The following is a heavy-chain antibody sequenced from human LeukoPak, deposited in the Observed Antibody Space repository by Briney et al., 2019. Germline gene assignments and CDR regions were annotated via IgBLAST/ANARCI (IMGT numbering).Heavy chain of an antibody. J-gene: IGHJ5*02. D-gene: IGHD2-21*01. Sequence: LETLALTCTVSGGSISSYYWSWIRQPPGKGLEWIGYIYYSGSTNYNPSLKSRVTISVDTSKNQFSLELSSVTAADTAVYYCARVWNWFDPWGQGTLVTVSS. CDR1: GGSISSYY. CDR2: IYYSGST. V-gene: IGHV4-59*01. CDR3: ARVWNWFDP.